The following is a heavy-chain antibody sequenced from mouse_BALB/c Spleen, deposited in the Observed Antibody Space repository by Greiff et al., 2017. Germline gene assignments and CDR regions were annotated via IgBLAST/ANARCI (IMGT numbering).Heavy chain of an antibody. D-gene: IGHD4-1*01. CDR1: GFNIKDYY. V-gene: IGHV14-4*02. CDR3: NAPGTWAY. Sequence: EVQLQQSGAELVRSGASVKLSCTASGFNIKDYYMHWVKQRPEQGLEWIGWIDPENGDTEYAPKFQGKATMTADTSSNTAYLQLSSLTSEDTAVYYCNAPGTWAYWGQGTLVTVSA. J-gene: IGHJ3*01. CDR2: IDPENGDT.